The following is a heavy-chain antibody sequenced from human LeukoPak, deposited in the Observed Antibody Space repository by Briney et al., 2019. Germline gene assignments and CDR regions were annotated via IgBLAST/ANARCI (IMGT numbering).Heavy chain of an antibody. J-gene: IGHJ3*02. CDR2: IYYSGST. V-gene: IGHV4-31*03. D-gene: IGHD4-17*01. CDR1: GGSISSGGYY. Sequence: SETLSLTCTVSGGSISSGGYYWSWIRQHPGKGLEWIGYIYYSGSTYYNPSLKSRVTISVDTSKNQFSLKLSSVTAADTAVYYCARRDYGRGAFDIWGQGTMVTVSS. CDR3: ARRDYGRGAFDI.